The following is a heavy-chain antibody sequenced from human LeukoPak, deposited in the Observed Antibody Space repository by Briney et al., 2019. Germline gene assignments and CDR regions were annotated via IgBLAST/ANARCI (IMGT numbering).Heavy chain of an antibody. Sequence: GGSLRLSCAASGFTFSSYGMHWDRQAPGKGLEWVAVIWYDGSNKYYADSVKGRFTISRDNSKNTLYLQMNSLRAEDTAVYYCARNKWFGESTPFDYWGQGTLVTVSS. V-gene: IGHV3-33*01. CDR2: IWYDGSNK. J-gene: IGHJ4*02. CDR3: ARNKWFGESTPFDY. CDR1: GFTFSSYG. D-gene: IGHD3-10*01.